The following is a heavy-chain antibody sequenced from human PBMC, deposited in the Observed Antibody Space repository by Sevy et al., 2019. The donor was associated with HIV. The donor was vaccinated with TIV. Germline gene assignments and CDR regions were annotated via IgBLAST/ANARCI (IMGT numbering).Heavy chain of an antibody. D-gene: IGHD3-22*01. J-gene: IGHJ4*02. CDR3: ARVYYYDSSGPGF. V-gene: IGHV1-46*01. CDR2: INPSGGST. CDR1: GYTFTNYY. Sequence: ASVKVSCKASGYTFTNYYVHWVRQAPGEGLEWMGIINPSGGSTSYARKFQGRVTMTRDTSTSTVYMELSSLGSEDTDVYYCARVYYYDSSGPGFWGQGTLVTVSS.